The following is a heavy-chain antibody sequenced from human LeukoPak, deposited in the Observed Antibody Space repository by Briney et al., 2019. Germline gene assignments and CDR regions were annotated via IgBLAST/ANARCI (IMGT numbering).Heavy chain of an antibody. J-gene: IGHJ4*02. CDR2: IKQDGTEK. Sequence: PGESLRLSCAASGFIFSSYWMAWVRQAPGKGLEWVANIKQDGTEKNYVDSVKGRFTISRDNAKKSLYLQMNSLRVEDTALYYCTRDLAAAGDYWGQGTQVTVSS. V-gene: IGHV3-7*01. D-gene: IGHD6-13*01. CDR3: TRDLAAAGDY. CDR1: GFIFSSYW.